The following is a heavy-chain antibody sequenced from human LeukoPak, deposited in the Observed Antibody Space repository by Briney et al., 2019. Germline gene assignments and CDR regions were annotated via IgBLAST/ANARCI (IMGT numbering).Heavy chain of an antibody. Sequence: VASVKVSCKASGGTLSRNPISWVRQAPGQGLEWMGRIVPIPGTTNYAEKFQGRITITADKLTSTVYMELNSLRSDDAAVYYCARGMGEGPRGDNYGMDVWGQGTLVTVSS. D-gene: IGHD3-16*01. CDR3: ARGMGEGPRGDNYGMDV. J-gene: IGHJ6*02. CDR1: GGTLSRNP. V-gene: IGHV1-69*08. CDR2: IVPIPGTT.